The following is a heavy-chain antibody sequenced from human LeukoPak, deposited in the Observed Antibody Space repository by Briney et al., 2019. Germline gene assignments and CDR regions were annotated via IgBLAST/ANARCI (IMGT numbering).Heavy chain of an antibody. D-gene: IGHD3-22*01. CDR3: ARHYSDSSGYYYTWFDY. CDR1: GGSINSYY. CDR2: IYYSGST. Sequence: SETLSLTCSVSGGSINSYYWSWIRQPPGKGLEWVGDIYYSGSTNYNPSLKSRVTISVDTSKNQFSLKLSSVTAADTAGYYCARHYSDSSGYYYTWFDYWGQGTLVTVSS. J-gene: IGHJ4*02. V-gene: IGHV4-59*08.